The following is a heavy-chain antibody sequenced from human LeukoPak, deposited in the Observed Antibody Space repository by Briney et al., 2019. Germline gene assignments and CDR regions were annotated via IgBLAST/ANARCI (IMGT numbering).Heavy chain of an antibody. V-gene: IGHV4-4*02. Sequence: SETLSLTCAVSGGSISSSNWWSWVRQPPGKGLEWIGEIYHSGSTNYNPSLKSRVTISVDKSKNQFSLKLSSVTAADTAVYYCASIGGDYYDSSGYYWGQGTLVTVSS. CDR1: GGSISSSNW. CDR2: IYHSGST. D-gene: IGHD3-22*01. J-gene: IGHJ4*02. CDR3: ASIGGDYYDSSGYY.